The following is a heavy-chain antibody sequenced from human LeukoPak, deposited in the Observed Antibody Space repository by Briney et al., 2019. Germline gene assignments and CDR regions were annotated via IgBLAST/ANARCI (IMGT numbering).Heavy chain of an antibody. CDR3: SRQVVGNDY. J-gene: IGHJ4*02. Sequence: SETLSLTCAVYGESSFSNYYWSWIRQTPGGALEWIGEINNSGYTNYNPSLKSRVTLSIDTSKNQFSLRLNSVTAADTAVYYCSRQVVGNDYWGQRTLVTVSS. D-gene: IGHD3-22*01. V-gene: IGHV4-34*01. CDR1: GESSFSNYY. CDR2: INNSGYT.